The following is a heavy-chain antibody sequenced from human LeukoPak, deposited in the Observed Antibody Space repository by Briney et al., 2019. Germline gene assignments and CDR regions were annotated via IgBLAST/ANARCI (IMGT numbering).Heavy chain of an antibody. CDR2: ISGVGSNT. CDR3: ASILRSSSGYYFDY. D-gene: IGHD3-10*01. J-gene: IGHJ4*02. V-gene: IGHV3-23*01. Sequence: GGSLRLSCAASGFTFSNYAMTWVRQAPGKGLEWVSVISGVGSNTDYADSVRGKFTISRDNSKNTLYLQMNSLRAEDTAVYYCASILRSSSGYYFDYWGQGTLVTVSS. CDR1: GFTFSNYA.